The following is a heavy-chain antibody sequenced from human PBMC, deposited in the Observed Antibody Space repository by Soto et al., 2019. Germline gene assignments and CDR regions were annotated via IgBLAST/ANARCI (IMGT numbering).Heavy chain of an antibody. CDR1: GGTFNSYA. CDR3: ARVTGSNCISPSCYALHGMDV. CDR2: IIPIFSTA. V-gene: IGHV1-69*13. Sequence: ASVKVSCKASGGTFNSYAISWVRQAPGQGLEWMGGIIPIFSTADNAQKFQGRITITADESTSTAYMELSSLRSEDTAVYYCARVTGSNCISPSCYALHGMDVWGQGTTVTVSS. J-gene: IGHJ6*02. D-gene: IGHD2-2*01.